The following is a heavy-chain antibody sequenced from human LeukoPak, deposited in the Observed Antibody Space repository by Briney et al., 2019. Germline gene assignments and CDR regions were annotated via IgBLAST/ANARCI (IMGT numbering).Heavy chain of an antibody. CDR3: ATGTTGTAAFDI. CDR2: IYTSGST. CDR1: GGSISSGSYY. Sequence: SQTLFLTCTVSGGSISSGSYYWSWIRQPAGKGLEWIGRIYTSGSTNYNPSLKSRVTISVDTSKNQFSLKLSSVTAADTAVYYCATGTTGTAAFDIWGQGTMVTVSS. J-gene: IGHJ3*02. D-gene: IGHD1-1*01. V-gene: IGHV4-61*02.